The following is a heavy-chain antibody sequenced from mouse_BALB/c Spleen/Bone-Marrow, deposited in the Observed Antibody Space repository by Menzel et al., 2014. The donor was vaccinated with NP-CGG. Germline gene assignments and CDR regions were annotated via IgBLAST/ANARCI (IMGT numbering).Heavy chain of an antibody. CDR2: ISSGGGST. D-gene: IGHD5-5*01. CDR3: ARTTPYAMDY. J-gene: IGHJ4*01. Sequence: LMESGGGLVKPGGSLKLSCAASGFAFSSYDMSWVRQTPEKRLEWVAYISSGGGSTYYPDTVKGRFTISRDNAKNTLYLQMSSLKSEDTDMYYCARTTPYAMDYWGQGTSVTVSS. CDR1: GFAFSSYD. V-gene: IGHV5-12-1*01.